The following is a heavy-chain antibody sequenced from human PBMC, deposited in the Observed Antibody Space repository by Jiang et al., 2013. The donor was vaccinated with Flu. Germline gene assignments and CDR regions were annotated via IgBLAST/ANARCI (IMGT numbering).Heavy chain of an antibody. CDR2: ISSRSGNT. V-gene: IGHV3-23*01. CDR3: AKHVSTWGDFSD. D-gene: IGHD3-16*02. CDR1: GFTFSNYA. Sequence: QLLESGGGLVQPGGSLRLSCAASGFTFSNYAMSWVHQAPGKGLKWVSTISSRSGNTYYADSVKGRFTISRDNSKNTLSLQMNSLRAEDTAVYYCAKHVSTWGDFSDWGQGTLVTVSS. J-gene: IGHJ4*02.